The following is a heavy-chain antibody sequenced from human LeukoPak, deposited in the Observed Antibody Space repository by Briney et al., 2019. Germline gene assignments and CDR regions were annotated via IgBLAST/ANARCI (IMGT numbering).Heavy chain of an antibody. V-gene: IGHV4-34*01. CDR2: INHGGST. CDR3: ARGVRYYYDTGGFYFDA. CDR1: SESFGGYD. D-gene: IGHD3-22*01. J-gene: IGHJ4*02. Sequence: GSLRLSCTVYSESFGGYDWTWIRQSPGKGLEWIGEINHGGSTNYMPALQSRVTISVDTSKKQISLTLTSLTAADAAVYYCARGVRYYYDTGGFYFDAWGQGTLVTVSS.